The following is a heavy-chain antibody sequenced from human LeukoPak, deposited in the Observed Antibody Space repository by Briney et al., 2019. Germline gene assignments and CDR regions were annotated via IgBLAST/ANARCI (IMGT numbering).Heavy chain of an antibody. CDR3: ARRQIRTHFDY. CDR2: VNPGDSDT. V-gene: IGHV5-51*01. Sequence: GESLKISCQASGYTFTTFWIGWVRQVPGKGLEWIGIVNPGDSDTRYSPSFQGQVTLSVDKSINTAYLQWSSLKASDTALYYCARRQIRTHFDYWAQGTLVTVSS. D-gene: IGHD1-1*01. J-gene: IGHJ4*02. CDR1: GYTFTTFW.